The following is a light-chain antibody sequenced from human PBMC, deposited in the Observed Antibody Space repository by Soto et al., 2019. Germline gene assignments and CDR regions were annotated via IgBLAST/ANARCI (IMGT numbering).Light chain of an antibody. CDR3: QQLKSYPFLT. J-gene: IGKJ4*01. Sequence: DIQLTQSPSFLSASVGDRVTITCRASQGISSYLAWYQQKPGKAPKLLIYAASTLQSGVPSRFSGSGSKTEFTLTISSLQPEDFATYYCQQLKSYPFLTFGGGTKVEIK. CDR1: QGISSY. CDR2: AAS. V-gene: IGKV1-9*01.